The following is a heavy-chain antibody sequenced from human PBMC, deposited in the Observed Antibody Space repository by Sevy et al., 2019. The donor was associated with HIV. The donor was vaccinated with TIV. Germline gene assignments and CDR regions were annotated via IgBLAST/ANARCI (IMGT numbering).Heavy chain of an antibody. V-gene: IGHV1-2*02. CDR2: IHPNSGDT. D-gene: IGHD1-26*01. Sequence: ASVKVSCKASGYTFTGYYIHWVRQAPGQGLEWMGWIHPNSGDTNSTQKFQGRVTMTRDTSIGTAFMELSRLRFDDTAMYYCMRGRGIVSRDDTFLADYWGQGTLVTVSS. CDR3: MRGRGIVSRDDTFLADY. CDR1: GYTFTGYY. J-gene: IGHJ4*02.